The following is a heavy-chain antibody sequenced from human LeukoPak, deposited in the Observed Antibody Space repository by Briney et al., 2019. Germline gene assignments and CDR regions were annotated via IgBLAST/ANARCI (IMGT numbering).Heavy chain of an antibody. CDR2: ISGSGGST. V-gene: IGHV3-23*01. J-gene: IGHJ4*02. Sequence: GGSLRLSCAAAGFTFSRYAMSWVRQAPGKGLEWVSAISGSGGSTYYADSVKGRFSISRDNSKNTLYLQMNSLRAEDTAVYYCAKSLEALSIVATIPVDYWGQGTLVTVSS. D-gene: IGHD5-12*01. CDR1: GFTFSRYA. CDR3: AKSLEALSIVATIPVDY.